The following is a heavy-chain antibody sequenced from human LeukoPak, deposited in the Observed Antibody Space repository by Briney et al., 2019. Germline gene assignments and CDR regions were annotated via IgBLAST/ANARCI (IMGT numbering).Heavy chain of an antibody. CDR1: GFTFSSYS. D-gene: IGHD3-22*01. Sequence: GSLRLSCAASGFTFSSYSMNWVRQAPGKGLEWVSAISGSGGSTYYADPVKGRFTISRDNSKNTLYLQMNSLRAEDTAVYYCANSRRGYYYDSSGPFDYWGQGTLVTVSS. CDR3: ANSRRGYYYDSSGPFDY. CDR2: ISGSGGST. V-gene: IGHV3-23*01. J-gene: IGHJ4*02.